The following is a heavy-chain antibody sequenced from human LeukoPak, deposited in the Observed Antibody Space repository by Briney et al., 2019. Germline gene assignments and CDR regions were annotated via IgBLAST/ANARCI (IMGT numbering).Heavy chain of an antibody. Sequence: PGGSLRLSCAASGFTFSSYWMSWVRQAPGKGLEWVGRIKSKTDGGTTDYAAPVKGRFTISRDDSKNTLYLQMNSLKTEDTAVYYCISYTGYYYALPFDYWGQGTLVTVSS. V-gene: IGHV3-15*01. D-gene: IGHD3-22*01. CDR3: ISYTGYYYALPFDY. CDR1: GFTFSSYW. J-gene: IGHJ4*02. CDR2: IKSKTDGGTT.